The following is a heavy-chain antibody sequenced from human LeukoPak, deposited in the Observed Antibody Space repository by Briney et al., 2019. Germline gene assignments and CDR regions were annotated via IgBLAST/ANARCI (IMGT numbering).Heavy chain of an antibody. CDR2: IYTSGST. CDR1: GGSISSYY. J-gene: IGHJ6*03. V-gene: IGHV4-4*09. CDR3: ASSLTAYYMDV. D-gene: IGHD7-27*01. Sequence: PSETLSLTCTVSGGSISSYYWSWIRQPPGKGLEWIGYIYTSGSTNYNPSLKSRVTISVDTSENQFSLKLSSVTAADTAVYYCASSLTAYYMDVWGKGTTVTVSS.